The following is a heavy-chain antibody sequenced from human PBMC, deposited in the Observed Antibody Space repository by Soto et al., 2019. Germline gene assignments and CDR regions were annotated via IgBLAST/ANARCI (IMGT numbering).Heavy chain of an antibody. CDR2: IIPIFGTA. CDR3: ARAGHYGSGSWGRGDWFDP. D-gene: IGHD3-10*01. CDR1: GGTFSSYA. Sequence: QVQLVQSGAEVKKPGSSVKVSCKASGGTFSSYAISWVRQAPGQGLEWMGGIIPIFGTANYAQKFQGRVTITADKSTSTAYMELSSLRSEDTAVYYCARAGHYGSGSWGRGDWFDPWGQGTLVTVSS. V-gene: IGHV1-69*06. J-gene: IGHJ5*02.